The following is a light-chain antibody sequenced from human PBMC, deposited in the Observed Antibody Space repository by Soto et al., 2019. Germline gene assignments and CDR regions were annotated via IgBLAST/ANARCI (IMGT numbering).Light chain of an antibody. CDR1: QSVSIY. Sequence: DIQMTQSPTSLSASVGDRVTIICRASQSVSIYLNWFQQKPGKAPYLLISDVHSLERGVPSRFSGSGSGTEFTLTISSMQPDDFATFYCKQYNGYSRTFGQGTKVDIK. CDR3: KQYNGYSRT. V-gene: IGKV1-5*02. J-gene: IGKJ1*01. CDR2: DVH.